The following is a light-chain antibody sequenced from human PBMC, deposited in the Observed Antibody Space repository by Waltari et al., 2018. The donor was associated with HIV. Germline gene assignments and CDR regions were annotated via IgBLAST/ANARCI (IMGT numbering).Light chain of an antibody. Sequence: QYVLTQQPSVSAAPGQKVTISCSGSSSDIGSYSVSWYQPFPGTSPTRLIFDSYKRPSGIPYRCAASKSGTSATLDITGLQTGDEADYYCATWDNILSIGVFGGGTKLTVL. V-gene: IGLV1-51*01. J-gene: IGLJ3*02. CDR2: DSY. CDR3: ATWDNILSIGV. CDR1: SSDIGSYS.